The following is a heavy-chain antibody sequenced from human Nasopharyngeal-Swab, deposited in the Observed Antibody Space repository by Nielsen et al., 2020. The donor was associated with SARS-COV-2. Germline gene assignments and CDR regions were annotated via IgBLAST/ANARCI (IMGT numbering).Heavy chain of an antibody. CDR3: AREGPSIAARPGWFDA. V-gene: IGHV4-34*01. J-gene: IGHJ5*02. Sequence: WIRQPPGKGLEWSGEINHSGSTNYNPSLKSRVTISVDTSKNQFSLKLSSVTAADTAVYFCAREGPSIAARPGWFDAWGQGTLVTVSS. CDR2: INHSGST. D-gene: IGHD6-6*01.